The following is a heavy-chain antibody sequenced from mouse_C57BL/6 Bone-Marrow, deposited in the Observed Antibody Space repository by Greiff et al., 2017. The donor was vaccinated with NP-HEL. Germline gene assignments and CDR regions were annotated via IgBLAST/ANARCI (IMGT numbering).Heavy chain of an antibody. CDR1: GYTFTGYW. CDR2: ILPGSGST. V-gene: IGHV1-9*01. Sequence: VQLQESGAELMKPGASVKLSCKATGYTFTGYWIEWVKQRPGHGLEWIGEILPGSGSTNSNEKFKGKATFTAATSSNTAYMQLSSLTTEDSAIYYCARFYSNPSYYAMDYWGQGTSVTVSS. D-gene: IGHD2-5*01. CDR3: ARFYSNPSYYAMDY. J-gene: IGHJ4*01.